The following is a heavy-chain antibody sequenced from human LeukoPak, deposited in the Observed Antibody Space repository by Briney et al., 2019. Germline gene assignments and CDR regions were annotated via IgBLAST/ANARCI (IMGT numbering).Heavy chain of an antibody. D-gene: IGHD3-22*01. CDR2: IIPIFGTA. CDR1: GGTFSSYA. V-gene: IGHV1-69*13. J-gene: IGHJ4*02. Sequence: SVKVSCKASGGTFSSYAISWVRQAPGQGLEWMGRIIPIFGTANYAQKFQGRVTITADESTSTAYMELSSLRSEDTAVYYCARVYYDSSGPFYYFDYWGQGTLVTVSS. CDR3: ARVYYDSSGPFYYFDY.